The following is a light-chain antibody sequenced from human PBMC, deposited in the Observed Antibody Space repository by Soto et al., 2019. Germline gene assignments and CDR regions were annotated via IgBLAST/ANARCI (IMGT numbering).Light chain of an antibody. CDR3: QQRSNWPLT. Sequence: EIVLTQSPATLSLSPGERATLSCRASQSVSSYLAWYQKKPGQAPRLLIYDASNRATGIPARFSGSGSETDFTLTISSLEPEDFAVYYCQQRSNWPLTFGGGTKVEIK. J-gene: IGKJ4*01. CDR1: QSVSSY. CDR2: DAS. V-gene: IGKV3-11*01.